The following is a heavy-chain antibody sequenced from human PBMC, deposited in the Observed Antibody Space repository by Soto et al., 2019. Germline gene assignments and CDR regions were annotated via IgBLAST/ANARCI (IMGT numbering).Heavy chain of an antibody. CDR2: ISSSSSYI. D-gene: IGHD3-3*01. CDR1: GFTFSSYS. CDR3: ARDTRPPYYDFWSGYYTAGYYYYYGMDV. J-gene: IGHJ6*02. V-gene: IGHV3-21*01. Sequence: GGSLRLSCAASGFTFSSYSMNWVRQAPGKGLEWVSSISSSSSYIYYADSVKGRFTISRDNAKNSLYLQMNSLRAEDTAVYYCARDTRPPYYDFWSGYYTAGYYYYYGMDVWGQGTTVTVSS.